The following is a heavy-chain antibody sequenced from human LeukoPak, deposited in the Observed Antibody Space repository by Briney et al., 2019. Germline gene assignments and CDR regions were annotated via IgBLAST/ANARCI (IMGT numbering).Heavy chain of an antibody. CDR3: AKGEGIAARPGFDI. V-gene: IGHV3-7*01. CDR2: IKQDGSEK. J-gene: IGHJ3*02. Sequence: GGSLRLSCAASGFTFSSYWMSWVRQAPGKGLEWVANIKQDGSEKYYADSVKGRFTISRDNSKNTLYLQMNSLRAEDTAVYYCAKGEGIAARPGFDIWGQGTMVTVSS. CDR1: GFTFSSYW. D-gene: IGHD6-6*01.